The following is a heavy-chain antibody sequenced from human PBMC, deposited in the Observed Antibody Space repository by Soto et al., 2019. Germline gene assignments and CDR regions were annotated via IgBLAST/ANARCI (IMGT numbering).Heavy chain of an antibody. Sequence: GGSLRLSCAASRFTFSDYGMHWVRQAPGKGLEWVAVISYDGSNKYYGDSVKGRFTISRDNSKKTLYLQMNSLRAEDTAVYYCAKGTYCSGGICYYVYNNVDVWGQGTTVTVSS. V-gene: IGHV3-30*18. CDR1: RFTFSDYG. CDR2: ISYDGSNK. D-gene: IGHD2-15*01. J-gene: IGHJ6*02. CDR3: AKGTYCSGGICYYVYNNVDV.